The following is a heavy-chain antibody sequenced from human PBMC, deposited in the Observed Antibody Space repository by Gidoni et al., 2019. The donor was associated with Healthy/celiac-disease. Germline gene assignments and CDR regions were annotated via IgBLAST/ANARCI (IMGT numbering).Heavy chain of an antibody. Sequence: QVQLQQWGAGLLKPSETLSLTCAVYGGSFSGYYWSWIRQPPGKGLEWIGEINHSGSTNYNPSLKRRGTISVDTSKNQFSLKLSSVTAADTAVYDWARNGGAPRHWGQGTLVTVSS. CDR3: ARNGGAPRH. CDR1: GGSFSGYY. D-gene: IGHD3-10*01. J-gene: IGHJ1*01. V-gene: IGHV4-34*01. CDR2: INHSGST.